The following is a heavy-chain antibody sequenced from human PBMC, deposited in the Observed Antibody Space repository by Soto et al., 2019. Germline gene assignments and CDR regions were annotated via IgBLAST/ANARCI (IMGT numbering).Heavy chain of an antibody. J-gene: IGHJ4*02. CDR1: GFTLSNIG. V-gene: IGHV3-30*18. D-gene: IGHD2-21*01. Sequence: QVQLVESGGGVVQPGTSLRLACAASGFTLSNIGMQWVRQAPGKGLEWVAVISAGGNTKYYADSVKGRFTISRDNSKNTLFLLMNSLRTEDTAVYYCAKESGGERYAAYFDLWGQGTLVTVSA. CDR2: ISAGGNTK. CDR3: AKESGGERYAAYFDL.